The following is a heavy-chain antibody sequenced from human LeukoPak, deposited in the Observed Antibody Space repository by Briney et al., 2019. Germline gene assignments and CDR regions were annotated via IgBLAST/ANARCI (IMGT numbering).Heavy chain of an antibody. D-gene: IGHD3-9*01. J-gene: IGHJ4*02. CDR1: GYTFTSYG. CDR3: ARGAEYYDILTGYRGNLALDY. CDR2: ISAYNGNT. Sequence: ASVKVSCKASGYTFTSYGISWVRQAPGQGLEWMGWISAYNGNTNYAQKLQGRVTMTTDTSTSTAYMELRSLRSDDTAVYYCARGAEYYDILTGYRGNLALDYWGQGTLVTVSS. V-gene: IGHV1-18*04.